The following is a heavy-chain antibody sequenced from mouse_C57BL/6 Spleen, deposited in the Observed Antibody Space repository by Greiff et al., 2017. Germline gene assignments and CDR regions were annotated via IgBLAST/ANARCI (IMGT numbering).Heavy chain of an antibody. V-gene: IGHV1-81*01. CDR2: ISPRSGNT. Sequence: QVQLKQSGAELARPGASVKLSCKASGYTFTSYGISWVKQRTGQGLEWIGEISPRSGNTYYNEKFKGKATLTADKSSSTAYMELRSLTSEDSAVYFCARRDYGNYGAMDYWGQGTSVTVSS. CDR1: GYTFTSYG. D-gene: IGHD2-1*01. CDR3: ARRDYGNYGAMDY. J-gene: IGHJ4*01.